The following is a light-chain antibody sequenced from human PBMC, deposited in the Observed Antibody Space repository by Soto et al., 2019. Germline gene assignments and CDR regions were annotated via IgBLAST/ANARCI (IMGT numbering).Light chain of an antibody. V-gene: IGKV3-11*02. CDR2: AAS. Sequence: IGLTQSASTLSLSPGERATLSCRASQRFXSHFDWYQQKPGQAPRLLIXAASNRATGIPARFSGSGSGRDFTLTISSLETEYFSVYYCHQRSKISPGTFGQGTRLEIK. CDR3: HQRSKISPGT. J-gene: IGKJ5*01. CDR1: QRFXSH.